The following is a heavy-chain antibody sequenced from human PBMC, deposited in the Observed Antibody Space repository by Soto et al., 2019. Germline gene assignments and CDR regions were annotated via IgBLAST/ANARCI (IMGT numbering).Heavy chain of an antibody. D-gene: IGHD3-16*01. CDR1: GFTFNKYA. J-gene: IGHJ4*02. CDR3: AKTPGVITVITSFDH. V-gene: IGHV3-23*01. CDR2: ISGSGAST. Sequence: GESLKISCVASGFTFNKYALAWVRQAPWKGLEWVSAISGSGASTYDADSVKGRFTISRDNSNNTLYLQMNSLRAEDTAVYYCAKTPGVITVITSFDHWGPGTPVTLSS.